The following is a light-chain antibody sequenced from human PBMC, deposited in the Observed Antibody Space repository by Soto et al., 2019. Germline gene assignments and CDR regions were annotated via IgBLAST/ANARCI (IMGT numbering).Light chain of an antibody. CDR2: GAS. CDR3: QQYNNWPPSII. CDR1: ESVSSN. Sequence: VMTKSPATLSVSPGGRVTLSCRASESVSSNLAWYQQRPGQAPRLLIYGASTRATETPLRFRGSGSGTEFTLTISSLQSEDLAVYYCQQYNNWPPSIIFGPGTRLEI. V-gene: IGKV3-15*01. J-gene: IGKJ5*01.